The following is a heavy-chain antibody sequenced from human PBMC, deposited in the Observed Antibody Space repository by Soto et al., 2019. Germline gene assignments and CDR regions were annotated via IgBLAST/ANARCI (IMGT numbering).Heavy chain of an antibody. CDR3: ARGTRTTDV. D-gene: IGHD1-7*01. CDR1: GGSFSSYI. J-gene: IGHJ6*02. V-gene: IGHV1-69*02. Sequence: GASVKVSCKASGGSFSSYIVSWVRQAPGQGLEWMGRIIPVLGVEYYAQKFQGRVTMTRNSSISTAFMELSGLGSEDTAIYHCARGTRTTDVWGQGTTVTVSS. CDR2: IIPVLGVE.